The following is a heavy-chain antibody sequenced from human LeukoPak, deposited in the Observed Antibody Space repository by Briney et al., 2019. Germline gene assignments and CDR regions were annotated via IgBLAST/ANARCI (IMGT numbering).Heavy chain of an antibody. CDR2: IYYGGNS. Sequence: SETLSLTCTVSGGSISTYYWSWIRQAPGKGLEWIGYIYYGGNSNPNPSLKSRVAMSLDTSKNQFSLKLSSVTAADTAVYYCARNGRGYSFDYWGQGTLVSVSS. D-gene: IGHD2-8*01. CDR3: ARNGRGYSFDY. V-gene: IGHV4-59*01. J-gene: IGHJ4*02. CDR1: GGSISTYY.